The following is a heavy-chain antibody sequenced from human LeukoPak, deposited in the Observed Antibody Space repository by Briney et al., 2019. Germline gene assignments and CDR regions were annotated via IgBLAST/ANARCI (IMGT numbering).Heavy chain of an antibody. CDR3: ARYRASPPHFDY. CDR1: GVSISSFY. V-gene: IGHV4-4*09. CDR2: IRPSGST. Sequence: SQTLSLTCTVSGVSISSFYWSWIRQPPGKGLELIAYIRPSGSTNYNPSLTGRVTISADTSQSQLSLKLSSVTAADTAMYYCARYRASPPHFDYWGQGTLVTVSS. J-gene: IGHJ4*02.